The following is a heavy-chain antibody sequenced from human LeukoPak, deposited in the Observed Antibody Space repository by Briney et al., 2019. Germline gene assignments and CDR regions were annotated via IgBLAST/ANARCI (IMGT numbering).Heavy chain of an antibody. V-gene: IGHV4-30-4*01. CDR3: ARDHGGGSPIDY. J-gene: IGHJ4*02. D-gene: IGHD4-23*01. CDR1: GGSISSGDYY. Sequence: TTSETLSLTCTVSGGSISSGDYYWTWIRQPPGKGLEYIGYIYYSGGTYYNPSLKTRLTISIDTSKNHFSLKLSSVTAADTAVYYCARDHGGGSPIDYWGQGTLVTVSS. CDR2: IYYSGGT.